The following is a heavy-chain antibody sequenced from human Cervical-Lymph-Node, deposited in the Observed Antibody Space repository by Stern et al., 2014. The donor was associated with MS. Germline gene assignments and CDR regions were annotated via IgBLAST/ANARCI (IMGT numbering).Heavy chain of an antibody. V-gene: IGHV2-70*01. D-gene: IGHD3-9*01. J-gene: IGHJ3*02. CDR3: ARTNYDILTGYPEALLAFDI. CDR1: GFSLSTSGMC. CDR2: IDWDDDK. Sequence: QVTLKESGPALAKPTQPLTLTCTFSGFSLSTSGMCVSWIRQPPGKALEWLALIDWDDDKYYSTSLKTRLTISKDTSKNQVVLTMTNMDPVDTATYYCARTNYDILTGYPEALLAFDIWGQGTMVTVSS.